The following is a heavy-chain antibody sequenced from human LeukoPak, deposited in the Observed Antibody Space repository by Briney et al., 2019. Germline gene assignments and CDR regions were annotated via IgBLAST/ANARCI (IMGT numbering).Heavy chain of an antibody. J-gene: IGHJ3*01. CDR2: INYSGST. CDR1: GGSISSSSYY. D-gene: IGHD4-17*01. V-gene: IGHV4-39*01. CDR3: ARRNGDLRAFDL. Sequence: SETLSLTCTVSGGSISSSSYYWGWIRQPPGKGLEWIGSINYSGSTYYNPSLKSRVTISVDTSKNQFSLKLTSVTAADTAVYYCARRNGDLRAFDLWGQGTVVTVSS.